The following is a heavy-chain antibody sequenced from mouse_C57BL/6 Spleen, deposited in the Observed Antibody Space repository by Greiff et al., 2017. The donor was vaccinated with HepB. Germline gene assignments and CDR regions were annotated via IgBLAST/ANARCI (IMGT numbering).Heavy chain of an antibody. CDR3: ARTLHGSSYVGY. CDR2: INPNNGGT. CDR1: GYTFTDYY. V-gene: IGHV1-26*01. Sequence: EVQLQQSGPELVMPGASVKISCKASGYTFTDYYMNWVKQSHGKSLEWIGDINPNNGGTSYNQKFKGKATLTVDKSSSTAYMELRSLTSEDSAVYYCARTLHGSSYVGYWGQGTTLTVSS. D-gene: IGHD1-1*01. J-gene: IGHJ2*01.